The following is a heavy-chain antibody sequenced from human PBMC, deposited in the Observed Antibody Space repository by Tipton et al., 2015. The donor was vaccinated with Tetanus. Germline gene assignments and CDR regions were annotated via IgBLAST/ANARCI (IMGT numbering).Heavy chain of an antibody. J-gene: IGHJ4*02. CDR1: GGSVRSGSYY. V-gene: IGHV4-61*01. CDR3: ARANYDFPKKGPFDS. Sequence: TLSLTCTVSGGSVRSGSYYWNWIRQPPGKGLEWIGYISYSGSTNSNYSLKSRITISQDTSKNQFPLKLTSVTAADTAVYYCARANYDFPKKGPFDSWGQGTLVIVPS. CDR2: ISYSGST. D-gene: IGHD3-3*01.